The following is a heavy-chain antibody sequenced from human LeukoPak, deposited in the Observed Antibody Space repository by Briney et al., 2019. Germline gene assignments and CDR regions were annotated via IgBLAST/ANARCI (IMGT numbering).Heavy chain of an antibody. V-gene: IGHV3-74*01. CDR3: AISRYSGTSLDY. J-gene: IGHJ4*02. D-gene: IGHD1-26*01. CDR2: INSDGGTT. Sequence: GGSLRLSCAASGFTFSSYRMHWVRQAPGKGLVWVSRINSDGGTTTYADSVKGRFTISRDNSKSTLYLQMNSLRIEDTAVHYCAISRYSGTSLDYWGQGSLVTVPS. CDR1: GFTFSSYR.